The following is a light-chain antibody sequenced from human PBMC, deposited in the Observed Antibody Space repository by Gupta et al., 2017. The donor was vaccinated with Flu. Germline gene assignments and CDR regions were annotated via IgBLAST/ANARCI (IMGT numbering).Light chain of an antibody. CDR3: QQSNDEPLT. CDR1: QSISTY. CDR2: AAS. J-gene: IGKJ3*01. V-gene: IGKV1-39*01. Sequence: DIQMTQSPSSLSASIGDRVTITCRASQSISTYLNWYQQKAGGAPRLLIYAASSLQSGVPSRFSGSGSGTEFALNISSLQTEDLATDYCQQSNDEPLTFGPGTKIDLK.